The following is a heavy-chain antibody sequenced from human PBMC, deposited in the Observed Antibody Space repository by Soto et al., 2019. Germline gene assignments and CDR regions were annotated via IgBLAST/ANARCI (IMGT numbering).Heavy chain of an antibody. CDR2: IYYSGST. J-gene: IGHJ4*02. V-gene: IGHV4-31*03. D-gene: IGHD3-22*01. Sequence: SETLSLTCTVSGGSISSDCYYWSWIRQHPGKGLEWIGYIYYSGSTFYNPSLKSRVTISRTTSKYQFSLKLSSVTAADTAVYYCSRSIHYDSSGSSDYWGQGNLVTVSS. CDR1: GGSISSDCYY. CDR3: SRSIHYDSSGSSDY.